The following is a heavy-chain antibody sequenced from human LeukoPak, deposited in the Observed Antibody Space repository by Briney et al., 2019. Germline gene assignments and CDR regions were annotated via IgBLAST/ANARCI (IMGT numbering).Heavy chain of an antibody. J-gene: IGHJ3*02. Sequence: SETLSLTCTVSGGSISSGGYYWSWIRQHPGKGLEWIGYIYYSGSTYYNPSLKSRVTISVDTSKNQFSLKLSSVTAADTAVYYCARVEGLNSVGAFDIWGQGTMVTVSS. V-gene: IGHV4-31*03. D-gene: IGHD1-1*01. CDR2: IYYSGST. CDR1: GGSISSGGYY. CDR3: ARVEGLNSVGAFDI.